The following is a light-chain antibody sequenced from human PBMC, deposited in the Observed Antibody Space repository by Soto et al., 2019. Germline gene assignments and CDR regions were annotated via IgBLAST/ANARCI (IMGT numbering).Light chain of an antibody. CDR3: HQYNHWLTWT. Sequence: DTVMTQSPATLSVSPGSRVTLSCRASEGVGSSLAWYQQKPGXAPXVLIFGASIRATGLPDRFSGSGSGTEFTLTISSLQSEDFAVYYCHQYNHWLTWTFGQGTKVDIK. J-gene: IGKJ1*01. V-gene: IGKV3D-15*01. CDR2: GAS. CDR1: EGVGSS.